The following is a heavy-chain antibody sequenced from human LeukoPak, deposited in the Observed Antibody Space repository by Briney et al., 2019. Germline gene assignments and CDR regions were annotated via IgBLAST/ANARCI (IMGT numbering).Heavy chain of an antibody. CDR3: SRRFDC. CDR2: IDGSGDTI. CDR1: GFTFSDYI. V-gene: IGHV3-48*02. Sequence: GGSLRLSCAASGFTFSDYIMNWVRQAPGKGLEWVSYIDGSGDTIYYADSVKGRFTISRDNAKNSLDLQMNRLRDEGTAVYYCSRRFDCWGQGTLVTVSS. J-gene: IGHJ4*02.